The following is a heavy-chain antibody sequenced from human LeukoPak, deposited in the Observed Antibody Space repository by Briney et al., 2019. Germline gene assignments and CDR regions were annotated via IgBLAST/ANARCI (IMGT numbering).Heavy chain of an antibody. V-gene: IGHV1-2*02. J-gene: IGHJ4*02. Sequence: ASVKVSCKASGYTFTGYYMHWVRQAPGQGLERMGWINPNSGGTNYAQKFQGRVTMTRDTSISTAYMELSRLRSDDTAVYYCARLHGEATAPDDYWGQGTLVTVSS. D-gene: IGHD6-13*01. CDR2: INPNSGGT. CDR3: ARLHGEATAPDDY. CDR1: GYTFTGYY.